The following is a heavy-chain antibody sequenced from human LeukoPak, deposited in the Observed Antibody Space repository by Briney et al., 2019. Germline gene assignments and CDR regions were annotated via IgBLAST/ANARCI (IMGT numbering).Heavy chain of an antibody. J-gene: IGHJ4*02. D-gene: IGHD3-16*01. CDR3: ARDNDSRGPPHFDY. CDR2: IIPIFGTT. V-gene: IGHV1-69*06. CDR1: GGTFNSYA. Sequence: SVKVSCKASGGTFNSYAISWVRQAPGQGLEWMGGIIPIFGTTNYARKFRGRVTLTADKSTRTAYMELSSLRSEDTAVYYCARDNDSRGPPHFDYWGQGTLVTVSS.